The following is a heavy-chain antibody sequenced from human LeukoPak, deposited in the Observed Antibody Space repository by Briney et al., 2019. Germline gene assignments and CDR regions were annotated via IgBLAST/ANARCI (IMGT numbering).Heavy chain of an antibody. Sequence: SETLSLTCTLSGGSISRSHYNWGWIRHPPGKGLEWIASVAYGGTNYYSPSLKRRLTISLDPSKNQLSLKIKSVTAADTAVYYCAGYRIAGGPVFDFWGQGTLVTVSS. CDR1: GGSISRSHYN. D-gene: IGHD1-26*01. V-gene: IGHV4-39*01. CDR2: VAYGGTN. J-gene: IGHJ4*02. CDR3: AGYRIAGGPVFDF.